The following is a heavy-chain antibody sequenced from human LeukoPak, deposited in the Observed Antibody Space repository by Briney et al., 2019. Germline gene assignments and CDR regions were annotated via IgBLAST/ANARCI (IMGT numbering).Heavy chain of an antibody. D-gene: IGHD6-19*01. V-gene: IGHV5-51*01. CDR2: IYPGDSDT. Sequence: GESLKISCKGSGYSFTSYWIGWVRQMPGKGLECMGIIYPGDSDTRYSPSFQGQVTISADKSISTAYLQWSSLKASDTAMYYCERRNSIAVDGKGSYYFDYWGQGTLVTVSS. CDR1: GYSFTSYW. J-gene: IGHJ4*02. CDR3: ERRNSIAVDGKGSYYFDY.